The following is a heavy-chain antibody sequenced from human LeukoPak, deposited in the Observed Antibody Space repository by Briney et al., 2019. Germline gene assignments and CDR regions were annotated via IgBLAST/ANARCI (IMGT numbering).Heavy chain of an antibody. CDR2: ISWNSGSI. D-gene: IGHD6-13*01. V-gene: IGHV3-9*03. J-gene: IGHJ4*02. Sequence: GGSLRLSCAASGFTFDDYAMHWVRQAPGKGLEWVSGISWNSGSIGYADSVKGRFTISRDNAKNSLYLQMNSLRAEDMALYYCAKEGQQLVRLFYYWGQGTLVTVSS. CDR3: AKEGQQLVRLFYY. CDR1: GFTFDDYA.